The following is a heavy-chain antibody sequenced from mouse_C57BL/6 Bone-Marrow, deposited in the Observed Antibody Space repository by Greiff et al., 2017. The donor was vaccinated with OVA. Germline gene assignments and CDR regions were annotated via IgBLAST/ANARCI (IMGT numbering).Heavy chain of an antibody. CDR3: TGITTVVANYFDY. J-gene: IGHJ2*01. Sequence: QVHVKQSGAELVRPGASVTLSCKASGYTFTDYEMHWVKQTPVHGLEWIGAIDPETGGTAYNQKFKGKAILTADKSSSTAYMELRSLTSEDSAVYYCTGITTVVANYFDYWGQGTTLTVSS. CDR2: IDPETGGT. D-gene: IGHD1-1*01. CDR1: GYTFTDYE. V-gene: IGHV1-15*01.